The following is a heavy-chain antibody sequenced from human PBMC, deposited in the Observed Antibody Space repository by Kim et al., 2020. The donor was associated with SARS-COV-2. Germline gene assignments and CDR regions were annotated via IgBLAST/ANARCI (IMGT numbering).Heavy chain of an antibody. Sequence: SETLSLTCTVSGGSISSSSYYWGWIRQPPGKGLEWIGSIYYSGSTYYNPSLKSRVTISVDTSKNQFSLKLSSVTAADTAVYYCARRQYYYGSGSYFPWGQGTLVTVSS. CDR2: IYYSGST. CDR1: GGSISSSSYY. V-gene: IGHV4-39*01. J-gene: IGHJ5*02. CDR3: ARRQYYYGSGSYFP. D-gene: IGHD3-10*01.